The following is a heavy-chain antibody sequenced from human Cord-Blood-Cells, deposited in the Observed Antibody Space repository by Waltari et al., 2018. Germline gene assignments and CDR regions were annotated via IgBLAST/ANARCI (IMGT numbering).Heavy chain of an antibody. D-gene: IGHD3-3*01. J-gene: IGHJ5*02. Sequence: QVQLVQSGAEVKKPGSSVKVSCKASGGTFSSYAISWVRQAPGQGLEWMGGSIPILGTANYEPKFKGRVTITADESTSTAYMELSSLRSEDTAVYYCATQPHYDFWSGHNWFDPWGQGTLVTVSS. V-gene: IGHV1-69*01. CDR2: SIPILGTA. CDR3: ATQPHYDFWSGHNWFDP. CDR1: GGTFSSYA.